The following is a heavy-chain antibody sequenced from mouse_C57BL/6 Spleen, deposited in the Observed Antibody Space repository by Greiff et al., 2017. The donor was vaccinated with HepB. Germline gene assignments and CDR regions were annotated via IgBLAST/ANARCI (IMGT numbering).Heavy chain of an antibody. J-gene: IGHJ3*01. CDR2: INPYNGDT. D-gene: IGHD2-5*01. CDR1: GYSFTGYF. V-gene: IGHV1-20*01. Sequence: EVKLMESGPELVKPGDSVKISCKASGYSFTGYFMNWVMQSHGKSLEWIGRINPYNGDTFYNQKFKGKATLTVDKSSSTAHMELRSLTSEDSAVYYCARGGPYSNYEGAWFAYWGQGTLVTVSA. CDR3: ARGGPYSNYEGAWFAY.